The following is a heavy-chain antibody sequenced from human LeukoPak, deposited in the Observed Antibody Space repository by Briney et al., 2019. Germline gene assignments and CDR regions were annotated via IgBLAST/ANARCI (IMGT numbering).Heavy chain of an antibody. CDR1: GFTFMTYW. Sequence: GGSLRLSCAASGFTFMTYWMNWVRQAPGKGLEWVANIKEDGSEKYYVDSVKGRFTISRDNAKNSVYLQMNSLRAEDTAVYYCAKEMGSSDSTKYFFDNWGQGALVTVSS. CDR3: AKEMGSSDSTKYFFDN. CDR2: IKEDGSEK. D-gene: IGHD2-2*01. J-gene: IGHJ4*02. V-gene: IGHV3-7*04.